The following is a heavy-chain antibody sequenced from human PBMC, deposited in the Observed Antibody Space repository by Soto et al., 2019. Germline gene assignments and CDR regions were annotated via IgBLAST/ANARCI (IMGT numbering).Heavy chain of an antibody. V-gene: IGHV4-59*02. Sequence: SETLSLTCTVSGGSVSGDSWSWIRQPPGKGLEWIGYISNSGRTNYNPSLKSRVTISIDRSKKQFSLQMNTVTAADTAVYYCARTMAFSQFDFWGQGALVTVSS. CDR1: GGSVSGDS. D-gene: IGHD3-16*01. J-gene: IGHJ4*02. CDR2: ISNSGRT. CDR3: ARTMAFSQFDF.